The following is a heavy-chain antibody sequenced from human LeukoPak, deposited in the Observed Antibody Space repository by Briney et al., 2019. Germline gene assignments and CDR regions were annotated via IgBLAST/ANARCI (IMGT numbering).Heavy chain of an antibody. CDR3: AKGRGSSTYTFDY. V-gene: IGHV3-23*01. D-gene: IGHD3-16*01. J-gene: IGHJ4*02. CDR1: GLTFSNFP. Sequence: GGSLRLSCAASGLTFSNFPMAWVRQAPGKGLEWVSLISNSGGSTYYADSVKGRFTISRDNSKNTVDLQMNSLRVEDTAVYYCAKGRGSSTYTFDYWGQGTLVTGSS. CDR2: ISNSGGST.